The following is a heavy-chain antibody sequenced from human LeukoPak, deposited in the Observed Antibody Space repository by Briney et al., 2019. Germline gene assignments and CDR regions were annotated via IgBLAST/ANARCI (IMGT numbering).Heavy chain of an antibody. V-gene: IGHV3-48*04. Sequence: GGSLRLSCAASGFIFSSYSMNWVRQAPGKGLEWVSYISSSSSTIYYADSVKGRFTISRDNAKNSLYLQMNSLRAEDTAVYYCARVLMGPYSSGWYYFDYWGQGTLVTVSS. J-gene: IGHJ4*02. D-gene: IGHD6-19*01. CDR2: ISSSSSTI. CDR3: ARVLMGPYSSGWYYFDY. CDR1: GFIFSSYS.